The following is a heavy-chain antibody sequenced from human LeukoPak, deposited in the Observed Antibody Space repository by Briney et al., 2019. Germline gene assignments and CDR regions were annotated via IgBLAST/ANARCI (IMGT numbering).Heavy chain of an antibody. D-gene: IGHD1-26*01. J-gene: IGHJ3*02. CDR1: GFTFRSYW. CDR2: IKQDGSEK. CDR3: ARAQWELPNDAFDI. V-gene: IGHV3-7*04. Sequence: GGSLRLSCAASGFTFRSYWMSWVRQASGKGLEWVANIKQDGSEKDYVDSVKGRFTISRDNAKNSLYLQMKSLRAEDTAVYYCARAQWELPNDAFDIWGQGTMVTVSS.